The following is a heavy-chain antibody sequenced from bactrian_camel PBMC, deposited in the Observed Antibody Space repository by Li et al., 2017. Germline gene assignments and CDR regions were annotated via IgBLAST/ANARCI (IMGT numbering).Heavy chain of an antibody. J-gene: IGHJ6*01. D-gene: IGHD1*01. Sequence: HVQLVESGGGSVQAGGSLNLTCVYIDSSYCMGWFRQTPGKERERVAYIHIGARYTSSGPAIDYNNSVKGRFTINRDIVESTLYLRMNRLRAEDSAMYYCAAEAGRMRARACNLLNGPDFSHWGQGTQVTVS. CDR3: AAEAGRMRARACNLLNGPDFSH. V-gene: IGHV3S54*01. CDR2: IHIGARYT. CDR1: YIDSSYC.